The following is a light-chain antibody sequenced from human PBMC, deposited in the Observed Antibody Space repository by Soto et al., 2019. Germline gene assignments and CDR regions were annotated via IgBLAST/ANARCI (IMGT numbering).Light chain of an antibody. J-gene: IGLJ2*01. V-gene: IGLV2-23*02. CDR2: GVS. CDR3: CSYACPYPFVV. CDR1: SSDVGNYNL. Sequence: QSALTQPASVSGSPGQSITISCIGTSSDVGNYNLVSWYQQYPGKAPKLRIFGVSELPSGIANRFSGSKSGNTASLTISGLQADDEADYYCCSYACPYPFVVFGGGTKLTVL.